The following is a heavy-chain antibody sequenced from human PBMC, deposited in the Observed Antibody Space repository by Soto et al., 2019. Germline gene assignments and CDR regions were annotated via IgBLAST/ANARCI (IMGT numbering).Heavy chain of an antibody. CDR2: ISAHNGNT. V-gene: IGHV1-18*01. CDR3: ARGRYGDY. J-gene: IGHJ4*02. Sequence: QSGAEVKKPGASVKVSCKGSGYAFTTYGITWVRQAPGQGLEWMGWISAHNGNTNYAQKLQGRVTVTREPSTSTAYMELRSLRSDGTAVYYCARGRYGDYWGQGALVTVSS. D-gene: IGHD1-1*01. CDR1: GYAFTTYG.